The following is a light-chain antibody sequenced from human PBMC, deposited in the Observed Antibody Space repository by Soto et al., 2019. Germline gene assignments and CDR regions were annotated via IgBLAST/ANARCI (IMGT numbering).Light chain of an antibody. V-gene: IGLV2-14*03. CDR1: SNDVGGYNY. Sequence: QSVLTQPASVSGSPGQSITISCTGTSNDVGGYNYVSWYQQHPGKAPKLMIYRVSHRPSGVSNRFSGSKSGNTASLTISGLQAEDEADYFCSSYTASTTYVFGTGTKVTVL. CDR3: SSYTASTTYV. CDR2: RVS. J-gene: IGLJ1*01.